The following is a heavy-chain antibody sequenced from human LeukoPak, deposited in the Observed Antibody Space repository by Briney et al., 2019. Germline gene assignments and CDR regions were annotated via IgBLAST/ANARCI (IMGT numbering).Heavy chain of an antibody. Sequence: GGSLRLSCAASGFTFRNAAMSWIRQAPGKGLEWVGRIKSKTDGETTDYAAPVKGRFTISRDDSKNTLYLQMNSLTTEDTAVYFCAHRDTTMVRVDYWGQGTLVIVSS. CDR3: AHRDTTMVRVDY. CDR2: IKSKTDGETT. CDR1: GFTFRNAA. D-gene: IGHD5-18*01. V-gene: IGHV3-15*01. J-gene: IGHJ4*02.